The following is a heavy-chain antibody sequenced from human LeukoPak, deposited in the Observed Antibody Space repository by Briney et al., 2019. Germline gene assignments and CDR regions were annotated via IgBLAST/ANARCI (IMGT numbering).Heavy chain of an antibody. D-gene: IGHD4-17*01. CDR1: GGSFSGYY. V-gene: IGHV4-34*01. Sequence: PSETLSLTCAVYGGSFSGYYWSWIRQPPGKGLEWIGEINHSGSTNYNPSLKSRVTISVDTSKNQFSLKLSSVTAADTAVYYCARVQTTVTTRYFDYWGQGTLVTVSS. CDR3: ARVQTTVTTRYFDY. CDR2: INHSGST. J-gene: IGHJ4*02.